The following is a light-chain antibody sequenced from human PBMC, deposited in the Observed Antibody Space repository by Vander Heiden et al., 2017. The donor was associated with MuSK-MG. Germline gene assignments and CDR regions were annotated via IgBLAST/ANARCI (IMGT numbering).Light chain of an antibody. V-gene: IGKV1-NL1*01. CDR2: AAS. J-gene: IGKJ1*01. CDR3: QQYDSTPPWT. Sequence: DIQMTQSPSSLSASVGDRVTITCRASQGISNSLAWHQQKPGQAPKLLLYAASRLESGVPSRFSGSGSGTEYTLTISSLQPEDFATYYCQQYDSTPPWTFGQGTKVEIK. CDR1: QGISNS.